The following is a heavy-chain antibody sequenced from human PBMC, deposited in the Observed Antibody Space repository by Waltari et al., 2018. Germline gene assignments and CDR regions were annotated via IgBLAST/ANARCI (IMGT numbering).Heavy chain of an antibody. CDR2: VDPKSGDV. Sequence: QVPLVQSGAEVKKPGSSVKVSGQTSGFTFIDSFMPWVRQAPGQGLEWMGRVDPKSGDVHYAQNFQGRVTMTTDSSINTVYMELTRLKSDDTAVYYCVRPQELGPEVGPFDMWGRGTMVIVSS. CDR3: VRPQELGPEVGPFDM. J-gene: IGHJ3*02. CDR1: GFTFIDSF. D-gene: IGHD6-13*01. V-gene: IGHV1-2*06.